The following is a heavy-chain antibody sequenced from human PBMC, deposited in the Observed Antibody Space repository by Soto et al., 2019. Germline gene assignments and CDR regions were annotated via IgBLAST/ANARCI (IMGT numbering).Heavy chain of an antibody. Sequence: QVQLVQSGAEVKKPGSSVKVSCKASGGSLSNYGISWVRQAPGQGLEWMGANIPGFGTPNYAQKFQDRVTITADASTTTVYMEVRSLTSEDTAVYYCARGDATKIVVTTYYAMDVWGQGTTVTVSS. CDR1: GGSLSNYG. J-gene: IGHJ6*02. V-gene: IGHV1-69*12. CDR3: ARGDATKIVVTTYYAMDV. D-gene: IGHD3-22*01. CDR2: NIPGFGTP.